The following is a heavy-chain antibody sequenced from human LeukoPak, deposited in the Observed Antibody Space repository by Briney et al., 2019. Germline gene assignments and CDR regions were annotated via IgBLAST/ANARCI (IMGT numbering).Heavy chain of an antibody. CDR1: GFTFSTYS. CDR3: ARDYYDSSGPP. Sequence: PGGSLRLSCSASGFTFSTYSMNWVRPAPGKGLEWVSSISSSSTYIYYADSVKGRFTISRDNAKNSLYLQMNSLRAEDTAVYYCARDYYDSSGPPWGQGTLVTVSS. J-gene: IGHJ4*02. D-gene: IGHD3-22*01. CDR2: ISSSSTYI. V-gene: IGHV3-21*01.